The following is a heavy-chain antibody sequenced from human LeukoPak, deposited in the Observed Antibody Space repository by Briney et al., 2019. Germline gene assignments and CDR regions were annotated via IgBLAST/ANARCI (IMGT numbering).Heavy chain of an antibody. D-gene: IGHD1-14*01. Sequence: SETLSLTCTVSGGSISSYYWSWIRQPPGKGLEWIGYIYYSGSTNYNPSLKSRVTISVDTSKNQFSLKLSSVTAAGTAVYYCARAPGGNPTTHYFDYWGQEALDTVSS. CDR2: IYYSGST. CDR1: GGSISSYY. CDR3: ARAPGGNPTTHYFDY. J-gene: IGHJ4*02. V-gene: IGHV4-59*08.